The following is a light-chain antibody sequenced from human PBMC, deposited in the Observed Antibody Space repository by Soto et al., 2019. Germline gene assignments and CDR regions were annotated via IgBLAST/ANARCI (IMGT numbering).Light chain of an antibody. J-gene: IGLJ1*01. CDR1: SSDVGAYNY. CDR3: TAHAGSNNVYV. CDR2: EVS. Sequence: SAVRRARSACRSRGQSDTFSCTGTSSDVGAYNYVSWYQQHPGKAPKAMIYEVSKQPSGVPDRFSGSKSGNTASLTVSGFQVEDEADYYCTAHAGSNNVYVFGTGTKVTVL. V-gene: IGLV2-8*02.